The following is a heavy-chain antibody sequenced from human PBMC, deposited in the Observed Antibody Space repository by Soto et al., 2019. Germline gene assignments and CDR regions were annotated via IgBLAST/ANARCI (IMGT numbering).Heavy chain of an antibody. Sequence: QVQLVQSGAEVKKPGASVKVSCKASGYTFTGYYMHWVRQAPGQGLEWMGWINPNSGGTNYAQKFQGWVTMTRDTSISTAYMELSRLRSDDTAVYYCARDVGEMATTARFDYWGQGTLVTVSS. CDR2: INPNSGGT. J-gene: IGHJ4*02. CDR1: GYTFTGYY. D-gene: IGHD5-12*01. V-gene: IGHV1-2*04. CDR3: ARDVGEMATTARFDY.